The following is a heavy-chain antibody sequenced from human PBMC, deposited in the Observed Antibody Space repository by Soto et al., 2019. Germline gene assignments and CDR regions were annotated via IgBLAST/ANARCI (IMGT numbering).Heavy chain of an antibody. V-gene: IGHV4-59*01. D-gene: IGHD2-8*01. CDR2: IYYSGST. CDR1: GGSISSYY. CDR3: ARELGYCTNGVCSYNWFDP. J-gene: IGHJ5*02. Sequence: SETLSLTCTVSGGSISSYYWSWIRQPPGKGLEWIGYIYYSGSTNYNPSLKSRVTISVDTSKNQFSPKLSSVTAADTAVYYCARELGYCTNGVCSYNWFDPWGQGTLVTVSS.